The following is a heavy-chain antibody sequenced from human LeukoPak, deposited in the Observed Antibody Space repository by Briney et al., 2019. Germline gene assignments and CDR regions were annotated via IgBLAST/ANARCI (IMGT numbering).Heavy chain of an antibody. D-gene: IGHD3-22*01. CDR2: IYYSGST. V-gene: IGHV4-30-4*01. J-gene: IGHJ4*02. Sequence: SQTLSLTCIVSGGSISSGDYYWSWIRQPPGKGLEWIGYIYYSGSTYYNPSLKSRVTISVDTSKNQFSLKLSSVTAADTAVYYCARGGSSGYYYYFDYWGQGTLVTASS. CDR3: ARGGSSGYYYYFDY. CDR1: GGSISSGDYY.